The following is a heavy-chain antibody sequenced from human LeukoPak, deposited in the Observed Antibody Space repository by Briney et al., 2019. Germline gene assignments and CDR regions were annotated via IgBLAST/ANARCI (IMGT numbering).Heavy chain of an antibody. Sequence: SETLSLTCAVYGGSLSGYYWNWIRHPPGKGLEWIGEVNHSGGTNYNPSLKSRVTISLDTSKNHFSLKLSSVTAADTAVYYCARGGRHFDLPHYWGQGTLVTVFS. CDR1: GGSLSGYY. V-gene: IGHV4-34*01. CDR2: VNHSGGT. D-gene: IGHD3-9*01. J-gene: IGHJ4*02. CDR3: ARGGRHFDLPHY.